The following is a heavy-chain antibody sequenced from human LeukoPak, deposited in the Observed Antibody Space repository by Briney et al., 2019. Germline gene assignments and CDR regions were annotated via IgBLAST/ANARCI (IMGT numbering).Heavy chain of an antibody. D-gene: IGHD5-12*01. Sequence: SETLSLTCTVAGGSISSYYWSWIRQPPGKGLEWIGYIYYSGSTNYNPSLKSRVTISVDTSKNQFSLKLSSVTAADTPVYYCAREEIVATENWFDPWGQGTLVTVSS. J-gene: IGHJ5*02. CDR1: GGSISSYY. V-gene: IGHV4-59*01. CDR2: IYYSGST. CDR3: AREEIVATENWFDP.